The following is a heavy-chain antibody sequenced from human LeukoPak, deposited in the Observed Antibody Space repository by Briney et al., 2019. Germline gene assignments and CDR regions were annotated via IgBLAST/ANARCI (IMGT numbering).Heavy chain of an antibody. CDR3: ARDRWYFQH. V-gene: IGHV4-61*02. Sequence: SETLSLTCTVSGGSISSGSYYWSWIRQPAGKGLEWIWRIYTSGSTNYNPSLKSRVTISVDTSKNQFSLKLSSVTAADTAVYYCARDRWYFQHWGQGTLVTVSS. CDR1: GGSISSGSYY. CDR2: IYTSGST. J-gene: IGHJ1*01. D-gene: IGHD3-16*02.